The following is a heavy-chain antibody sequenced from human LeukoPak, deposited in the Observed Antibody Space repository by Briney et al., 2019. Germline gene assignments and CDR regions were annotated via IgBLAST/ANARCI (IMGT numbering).Heavy chain of an antibody. CDR2: IDDDGAGT. J-gene: IGHJ5*02. CDR3: ARSASGYDA. D-gene: IGHD5-12*01. Sequence: GGSLRLPCAASGFTFSSYAMSWVRQAPGKGLEWVSRIDDDGAGTTYADSVKGRFTISRDNAKNTLYLQMNSLRVEDTAVYYCARSASGYDAWGQGTLVTVSS. V-gene: IGHV3-74*01. CDR1: GFTFSSYA.